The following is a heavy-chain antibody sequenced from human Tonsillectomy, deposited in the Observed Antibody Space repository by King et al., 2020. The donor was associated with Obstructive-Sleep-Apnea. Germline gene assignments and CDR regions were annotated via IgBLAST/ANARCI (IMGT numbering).Heavy chain of an antibody. Sequence: VQLVQSGGGVVQPGRSLRLSCAASGFTFSTYAIHWVRQAPGKGPEWVAVISYDGSNRYYADSVRGRFTISRDNSKNTVSLQMNSLRAEDTAVYHCARDLSSHGPLNCWGQGTLVTVSP. D-gene: IGHD6-13*01. J-gene: IGHJ4*02. CDR2: ISYDGSNR. CDR1: GFTFSTYA. CDR3: ARDLSSHGPLNC. V-gene: IGHV3-30*04.